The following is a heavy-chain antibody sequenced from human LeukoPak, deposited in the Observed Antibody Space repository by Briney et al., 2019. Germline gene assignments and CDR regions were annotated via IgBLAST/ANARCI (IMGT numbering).Heavy chain of an antibody. Sequence: ASVTVSCTASGYTFTGYYMHWVRQAPGQGLEWMGWINPNSGGTNYAQKFQGRVTMTRDTSISTAYMELGRLRSDDTAVYYCARGDSSSWYYFDYWGQGTLVTVSS. V-gene: IGHV1-2*02. CDR3: ARGDSSSWYYFDY. CDR1: GYTFTGYY. CDR2: INPNSGGT. D-gene: IGHD6-13*01. J-gene: IGHJ4*02.